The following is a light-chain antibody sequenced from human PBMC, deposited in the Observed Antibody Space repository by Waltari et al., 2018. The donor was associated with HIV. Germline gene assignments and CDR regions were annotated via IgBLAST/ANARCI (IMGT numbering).Light chain of an antibody. CDR2: WAS. Sequence: DFVMTQSPDSLAVSLGARATITCTSSQNVLYDSNNKNYVAWYQQKPGQPPKLLIYWASTRQSGVPDRFSGSGSGTDFTLTISSLQAEDVAVYYCQQYYSTPPTFGQGTKVEIK. CDR1: QNVLYDSNNKNY. V-gene: IGKV4-1*01. CDR3: QQYYSTPPT. J-gene: IGKJ1*01.